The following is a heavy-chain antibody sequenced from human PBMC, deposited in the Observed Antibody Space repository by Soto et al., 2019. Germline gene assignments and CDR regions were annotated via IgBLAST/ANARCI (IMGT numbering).Heavy chain of an antibody. CDR3: ARDTNHYYYGMDV. CDR2: INPSGDSR. D-gene: IGHD2-8*01. Sequence: ASVKVSCKASGFSFSDYFMHWVRQAPGQGLEWMGIINPSGDSRNYAQKFQGRVTITRDTSTSTVYMDLSSLRYEDTAVYYCARDTNHYYYGMDVWGQGTTVTVSS. J-gene: IGHJ6*02. V-gene: IGHV1-46*01. CDR1: GFSFSDYF.